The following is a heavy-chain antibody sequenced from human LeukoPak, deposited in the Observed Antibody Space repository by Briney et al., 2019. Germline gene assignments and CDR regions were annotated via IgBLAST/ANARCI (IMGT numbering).Heavy chain of an antibody. D-gene: IGHD3-22*01. Sequence: PSETLSLTCTVSGGSISSYYWSWIRQPPGKGLEWIGYIYYSGSTNYNPSLKSRVTISVDTPKNQFSLKLSSVTAADTAVYYCARERVVIGAFDIWGQGTMVTVSS. J-gene: IGHJ3*02. CDR2: IYYSGST. CDR3: ARERVVIGAFDI. V-gene: IGHV4-59*01. CDR1: GGSISSYY.